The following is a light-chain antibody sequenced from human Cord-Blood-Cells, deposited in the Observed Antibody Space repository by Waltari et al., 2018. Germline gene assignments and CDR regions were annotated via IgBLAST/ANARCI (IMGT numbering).Light chain of an antibody. J-gene: IGKJ2*01. V-gene: IGKV3-15*01. CDR1: QSVSSN. CDR2: GAS. Sequence: EIVMTQSPATLSVSPGERATLSCRASQSVSSNLAWDQQTPGQAPRLLIYGASTRATGIPARFSGSGSGTEFTLTISSLQSEDFAVYYCQQYNNWPYTFGQGTKLEIK. CDR3: QQYNNWPYT.